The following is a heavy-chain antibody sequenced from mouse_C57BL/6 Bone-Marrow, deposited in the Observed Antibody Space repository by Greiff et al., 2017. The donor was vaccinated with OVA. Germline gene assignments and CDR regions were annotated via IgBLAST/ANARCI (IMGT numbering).Heavy chain of an antibody. V-gene: IGHV3-6*01. D-gene: IGHD1-2*01. CDR3: ARDRLLWYFDV. CDR2: ISYDGSN. CDR1: GYSITSGYY. Sequence: ESGPGLVKPSQSLSLTCSVTGYSITSGYYWNWIRQFPGNKLEWMGYISYDGSNNYNPSLKNRISITRDTSKNQFFLKLNSVTTEDTATYYCARDRLLWYFDVWGTGTTVTVSS. J-gene: IGHJ1*03.